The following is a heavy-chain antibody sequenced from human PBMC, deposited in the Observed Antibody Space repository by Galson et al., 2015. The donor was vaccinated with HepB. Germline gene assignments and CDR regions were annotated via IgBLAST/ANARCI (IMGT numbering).Heavy chain of an antibody. D-gene: IGHD3-3*01. CDR2: INTNTGKS. CDR1: GYTFTDYA. CDR3: ARQFWSGYYSPWAFHV. Sequence: SVKVSCKASGYTFTDYAINWVRQAPGQGPEWMGWINTNTGKSTYAQAFTGRFVFSLDMSVSTAYLQISSLQAEDTAVYYCARQFWSGYYSPWAFHVWGQGTLVTVSS. V-gene: IGHV7-4-1*02. J-gene: IGHJ3*01.